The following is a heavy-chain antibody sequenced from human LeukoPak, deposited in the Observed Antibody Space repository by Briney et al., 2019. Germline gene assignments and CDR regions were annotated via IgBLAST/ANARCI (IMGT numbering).Heavy chain of an antibody. CDR1: GYTFTGYY. J-gene: IGHJ5*02. CDR2: INPNSGGT. Sequence: ASVKVSCKASGYTFTGYYTHWVRQAPGQGLEWMGRINPNSGGTNYAQKFQGRVTMTRDTSISTAYMELSRLRSDDTAVYYCARKGGYYYWFDPWGQGTLVTVSS. D-gene: IGHD3-22*01. CDR3: ARKGGYYYWFDP. V-gene: IGHV1-2*06.